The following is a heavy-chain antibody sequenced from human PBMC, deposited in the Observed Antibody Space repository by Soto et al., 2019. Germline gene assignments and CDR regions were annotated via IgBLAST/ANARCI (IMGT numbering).Heavy chain of an antibody. J-gene: IGHJ3*02. CDR2: ISAYNGNT. Sequence: GASVKVSCKASGYTFTSYGISWVRQAPGQGLEWMGWISAYNGNTNYAQKLQGRVTMTTDTSTSTAYMELRSLRSDDTAVYYCATSSGYSDHPFKDAFDIWGQGTMVTVSS. CDR1: GYTFTSYG. D-gene: IGHD3-22*01. V-gene: IGHV1-18*01. CDR3: ATSSGYSDHPFKDAFDI.